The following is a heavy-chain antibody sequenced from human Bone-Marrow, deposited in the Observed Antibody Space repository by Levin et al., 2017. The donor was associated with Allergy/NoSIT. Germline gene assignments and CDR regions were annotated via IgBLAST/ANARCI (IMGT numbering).Heavy chain of an antibody. J-gene: IGHJ3*02. CDR3: VKNLWAFDI. CDR1: GITFYNYA. D-gene: IGHD2-21*01. V-gene: IGHV3-23*01. CDR2: MTGNNNNT. Sequence: PGGSLRLSCGGSGITFYNYAMSWVRQAPGKGLEWVSSMTGNNNNTYYPDSVRGRFTISRDLSKNTLHLQMNGLRVDDTAVYYCVKNLWAFDIWGQGTVVAVSS.